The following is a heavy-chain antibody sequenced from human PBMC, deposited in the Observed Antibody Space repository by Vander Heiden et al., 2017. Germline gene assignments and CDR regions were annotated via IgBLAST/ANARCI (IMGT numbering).Heavy chain of an antibody. CDR2: ISGSGGSI. V-gene: IGHV3-23*01. CDR3: AKDQGKYDFWSGYSLFEN. D-gene: IGHD3-3*01. CDR1: GFRFSNHA. Sequence: EVRLLESGGTLLQRGGSLRLSCAASGFRFSNHAMGGVRQAPGKGLEWVSAISGSGGSIYYADSVKGRFTISRDNSRNTLSLQMTSLRAEDTAVYYCAKDQGKYDFWSGYSLFENWGQGTLVTVSS. J-gene: IGHJ4*02.